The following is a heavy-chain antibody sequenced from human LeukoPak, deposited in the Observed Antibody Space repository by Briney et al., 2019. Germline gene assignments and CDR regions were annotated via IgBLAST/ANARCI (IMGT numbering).Heavy chain of an antibody. D-gene: IGHD6-6*01. CDR2: INPNSGGT. Sequence: GSSVQVSCQASGYTFTSYAINWVRQAPGQGLTWMGWINPNSGGTNYAQKFQGRVTMTRDTSISTAYVELSRLRSDDTAVYYCARRGWAARSFYYYYYMDVWGKGTTVTVSS. CDR1: GYTFTSYA. CDR3: ARRGWAARSFYYYYYMDV. J-gene: IGHJ6*03. V-gene: IGHV1-2*02.